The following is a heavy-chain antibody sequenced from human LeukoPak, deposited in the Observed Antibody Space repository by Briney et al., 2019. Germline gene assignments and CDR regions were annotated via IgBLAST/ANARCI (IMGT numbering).Heavy chain of an antibody. V-gene: IGHV3-20*04. D-gene: IGHD1-26*01. CDR2: INWNGGST. J-gene: IGHJ1*01. CDR3: ARGIVGARGAEYFQH. Sequence: GGSLRLSCAASGFTFDDYGMSWVRQAPGKGLEWVSGINWNGGSTGYADPVKGRFTISRDNAKNSLYLQMNSLRAEDTALYYCARGIVGARGAEYFQHWGQGTLVTVSS. CDR1: GFTFDDYG.